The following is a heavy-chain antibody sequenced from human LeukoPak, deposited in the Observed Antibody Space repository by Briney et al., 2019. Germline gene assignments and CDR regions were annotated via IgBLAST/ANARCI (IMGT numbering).Heavy chain of an antibody. Sequence: GASVKVSCTASGYTFTGYYMHWVRQAPGQGLEWMGWINPNSGGTNYAQKFQGRVTMTSDTSISTAYMELSRLRSDDPAVYYCARDSDYGDGFDPWGQGTLVTVSS. CDR1: GYTFTGYY. J-gene: IGHJ5*02. D-gene: IGHD4-17*01. CDR2: INPNSGGT. V-gene: IGHV1-2*02. CDR3: ARDSDYGDGFDP.